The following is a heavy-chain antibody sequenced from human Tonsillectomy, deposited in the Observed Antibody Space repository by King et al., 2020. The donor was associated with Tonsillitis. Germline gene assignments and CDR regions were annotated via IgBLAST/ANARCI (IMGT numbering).Heavy chain of an antibody. J-gene: IGHJ6*03. V-gene: IGHV2-70*04. CDR1: GFSLSTSEMR. CDR2: IDWNDDE. Sequence: TLKESGPALVKPTQTLTLTCTFSGFSLSTSEMRVGWIRQPPGKALEWLSRIDWNDDEFYSTSLMTRLTISKDTSKNKVVLTMTTMDPVDTATYYCARIQEGRYYFDSSGYYYYYYYMDVWGTGTTVTVSS. CDR3: ARIQEGRYYFDSSGYYYYYYYMDV. D-gene: IGHD3-22*01.